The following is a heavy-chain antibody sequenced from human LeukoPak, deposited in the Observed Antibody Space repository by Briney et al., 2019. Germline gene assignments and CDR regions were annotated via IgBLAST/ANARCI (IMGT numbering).Heavy chain of an antibody. CDR2: INPNSGGT. Sequence: ASVTVSCKASGYTFSTYGISWVRQAPGQGLEWMGWINPNSGGTNYAQKFQGRVTMTRDTSISTAYMELSRLRSDDTAVYYCARVKQWLEIDYWGQGTLVTVSS. CDR1: GYTFSTYG. D-gene: IGHD6-19*01. J-gene: IGHJ4*02. V-gene: IGHV1-2*02. CDR3: ARVKQWLEIDY.